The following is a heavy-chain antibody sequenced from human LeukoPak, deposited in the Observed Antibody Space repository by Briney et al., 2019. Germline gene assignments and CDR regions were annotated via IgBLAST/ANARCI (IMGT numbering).Heavy chain of an antibody. D-gene: IGHD3-9*01. CDR2: MNPNSGNT. J-gene: IGHJ6*03. Sequence: ASAKVSCKASGYTFTSYDINWVRQATGQGLEWMGWMNPNSGNTGYAQKFQGRVTMTRNTSISTAYMELSSLRSEDTAVYYCARGLRVLRYFDWHDYYYYYMDVWGKGTTVTISS. CDR1: GYTFTSYD. CDR3: ARGLRVLRYFDWHDYYYYYMDV. V-gene: IGHV1-8*01.